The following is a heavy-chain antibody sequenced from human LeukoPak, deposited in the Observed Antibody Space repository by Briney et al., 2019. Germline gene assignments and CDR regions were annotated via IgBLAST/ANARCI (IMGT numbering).Heavy chain of an antibody. Sequence: GGSLRLSCAASGFTVSSNYMSWVRQTPGKGLEWVGRIKSKTDGGTTDYAAPVKGRFTISRDDSKNTLYLQMNSLKTEDTAVYYCATYRSGWTWGQGTLVTVSS. V-gene: IGHV3-15*01. CDR3: ATYRSGWT. CDR2: IKSKTDGGTT. J-gene: IGHJ4*02. D-gene: IGHD6-19*01. CDR1: GFTVSSNY.